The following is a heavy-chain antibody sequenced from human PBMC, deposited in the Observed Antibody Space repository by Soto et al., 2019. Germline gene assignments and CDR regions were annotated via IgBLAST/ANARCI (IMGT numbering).Heavy chain of an antibody. CDR2: IKSKTDGGTT. J-gene: IGHJ6*02. D-gene: IGHD5-12*01. CDR1: SVSNAW. V-gene: IGHV3-15*07. CDR3: TAATIGYYYYYGMDV. Sequence: SVSNAWMNWVRPAPGKGLEWVGRIKSKTDGGTTDYAAPVKGRFTISRDDSKNTLYLQMNSLKTEDTAVYYCTAATIGYYYYYGMDVWGQGTTVTVSS.